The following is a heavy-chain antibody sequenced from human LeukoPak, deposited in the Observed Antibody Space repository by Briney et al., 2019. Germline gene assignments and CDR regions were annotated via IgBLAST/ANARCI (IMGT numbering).Heavy chain of an antibody. CDR3: VRVKGTYFDF. CDR2: ISASGSNI. D-gene: IGHD1-1*01. V-gene: IGHV3-48*01. Sequence: GGSLRLSCAASGFPFSSYSMNWVRQTPGKGLEWVSYISASGSNIYYLDSVKGRFTVSRDNAMNSLFLQMDRPRAEDTAVYYCVRVKGTYFDFWGQGTLVTVSS. CDR1: GFPFSSYS. J-gene: IGHJ4*02.